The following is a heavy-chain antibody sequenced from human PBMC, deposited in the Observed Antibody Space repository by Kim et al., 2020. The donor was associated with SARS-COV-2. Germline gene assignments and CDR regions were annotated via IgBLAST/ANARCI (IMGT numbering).Heavy chain of an antibody. CDR1: GGSISSYY. CDR2: IYYSGST. CDR3: ARDRGSLGYYYYGMDV. V-gene: IGHV4-59*01. D-gene: IGHD3-16*01. J-gene: IGHJ6*02. Sequence: SETLSLTCTVSGGSISSYYCSWIRQPPGKGLEWIGYIYYSGSTNYNPSLKSRVTISVDTSKNQFSLKLSSVTAADTAVYYCARDRGSLGYYYYGMDVWGQGTTVTVSS.